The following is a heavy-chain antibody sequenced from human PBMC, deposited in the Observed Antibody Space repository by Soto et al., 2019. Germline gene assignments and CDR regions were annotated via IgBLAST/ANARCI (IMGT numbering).Heavy chain of an antibody. V-gene: IGHV3-23*01. CDR3: AREAVGSTPNGAFEN. Sequence: PGGSLRLSCAASEFTFSNYAMSWVRQAPGKGLEWVSSISDNGGTTYYADSVKGRFTISRDNSKNTLYLQMNSLRAEDTAVYYCAREAVGSTPNGAFENWGQETMVTVSS. D-gene: IGHD1-26*01. CDR1: EFTFSNYA. CDR2: ISDNGGTT. J-gene: IGHJ3*02.